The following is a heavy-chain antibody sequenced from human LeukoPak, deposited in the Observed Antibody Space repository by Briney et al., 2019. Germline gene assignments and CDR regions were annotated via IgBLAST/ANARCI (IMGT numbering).Heavy chain of an antibody. CDR1: GGSISSYY. CDR2: IYSSGST. V-gene: IGHV4-59*01. Sequence: PSETLSLTCTVSGGSISSYYWSWIRQTPGKGLEWIGYIYSSGSTKYNPSLKSRVTISVDTSKNQFSLKLISVTAADTAVYYCARGQLATGIFDHWGQGTLVTVSS. D-gene: IGHD6-6*01. J-gene: IGHJ4*02. CDR3: ARGQLATGIFDH.